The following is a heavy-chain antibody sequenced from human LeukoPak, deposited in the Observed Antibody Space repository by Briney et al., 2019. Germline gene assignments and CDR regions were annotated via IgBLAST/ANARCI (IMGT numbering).Heavy chain of an antibody. J-gene: IGHJ4*02. CDR2: IKQDGSEK. CDR3: ASQPAAADIDY. Sequence: GGSLRLSCVMSGFTLSRFWMTWVRQPPGKGREWVANIKQDGSEKNYTDSVKGRFTISRDNAKSSLYLQMNSLRGEDTAVYYCASQPAAADIDYWGQGTLVTVSS. D-gene: IGHD2-2*01. V-gene: IGHV3-7*03. CDR1: GFTLSRFW.